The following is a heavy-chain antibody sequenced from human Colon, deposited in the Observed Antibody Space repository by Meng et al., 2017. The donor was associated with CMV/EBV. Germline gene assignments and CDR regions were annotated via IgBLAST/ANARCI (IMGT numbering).Heavy chain of an antibody. D-gene: IGHD2-2*01. V-gene: IGHV3-21*01. CDR2: ISSSSREI. CDR3: ASTIVVEPAATTDY. J-gene: IGHJ4*02. Sequence: GESLKISCAASGFTFDTYSMNWVRQAPGKGLEWVSFISSSSREIYYADSVKGRFTISRDNAKNSLYLQMNSLRAEDSAVYYCASTIVVEPAATTDYWGQGTLVTVSS. CDR1: GFTFDTYS.